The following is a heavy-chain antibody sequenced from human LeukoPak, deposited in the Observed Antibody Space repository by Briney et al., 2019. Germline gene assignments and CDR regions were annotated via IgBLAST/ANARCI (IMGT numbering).Heavy chain of an antibody. J-gene: IGHJ5*02. CDR2: IYPGDSDT. CDR1: GYSFTSYW. D-gene: IGHD3-10*01. V-gene: IGHV5-51*01. CDR3: ARRDTWFGELLERVDWFDP. Sequence: GESLKISCKGSGYSFTSYWIGWARQMPGKGLEWMGIIYPGDSDTRYSPSFQGQVIISADKSISTAYLQWSSLKASDTAMYYCARRDTWFGELLERVDWFDPWGQGTLVTVSS.